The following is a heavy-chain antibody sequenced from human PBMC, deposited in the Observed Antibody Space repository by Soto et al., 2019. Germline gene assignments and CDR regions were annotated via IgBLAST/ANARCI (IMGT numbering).Heavy chain of an antibody. CDR3: ARSYSSSWTPYLAAI. CDR1: GYSFTSYW. V-gene: IGHV5-51*01. Sequence: GESLKISCKGSGYSFTSYWIGWVRQMPGKGLEWMGIIYPGDSDTRYSPSFQGQVTISADKSISTAYLQWSSLKASDTAMYYCARSYSSSWTPYLAAIWGQGTMVTVSS. CDR2: IYPGDSDT. D-gene: IGHD6-13*01. J-gene: IGHJ3*02.